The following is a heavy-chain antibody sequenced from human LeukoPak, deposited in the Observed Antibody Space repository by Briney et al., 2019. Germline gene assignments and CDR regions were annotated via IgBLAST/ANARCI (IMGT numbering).Heavy chain of an antibody. D-gene: IGHD4-17*01. Sequence: PSETLSLTCTVSGGSISSYHWSWIRQPPGKGLEWIGNIYDRGSTKYNPSLKSRVTISVDTSKNQFSLRLSSVTAADTAVYYCARDLYGDYLVDYWGQGTLVTVSS. J-gene: IGHJ4*02. CDR2: IYDRGST. V-gene: IGHV4-59*01. CDR3: ARDLYGDYLVDY. CDR1: GGSISSYH.